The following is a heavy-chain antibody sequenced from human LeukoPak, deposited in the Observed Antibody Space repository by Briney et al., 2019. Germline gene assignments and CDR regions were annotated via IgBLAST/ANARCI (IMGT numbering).Heavy chain of an antibody. CDR1: GYSFTVYY. CDR3: AKDRDGYNYYYYATDV. Sequence: GASVKVSCKASGYSFTVYYMHWVRQAPGQGLEWMGWINPHSGGTNYAQKFHGRVTMTRDTSISTAYMELSRLRSDDTAVYYCAKDRDGYNYYYYATDVWGQGTTVTVSS. V-gene: IGHV1-2*02. D-gene: IGHD5-24*01. J-gene: IGHJ6*02. CDR2: INPHSGGT.